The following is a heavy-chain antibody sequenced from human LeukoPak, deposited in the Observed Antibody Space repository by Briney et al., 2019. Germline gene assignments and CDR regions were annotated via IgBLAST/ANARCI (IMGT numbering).Heavy chain of an antibody. J-gene: IGHJ4*02. CDR1: GFTFSSYG. D-gene: IGHD2-15*01. Sequence: PGGSLRLSCAASGFTFSSYGIHWVRQAPGKGLEWVAFILYDGSNKFYADPVKGRFTISKDNSKNTLYLQMNSLRAEDTAVYYCARPYCSGGSCYSGHFDYWGQGTLVTVSS. CDR3: ARPYCSGGSCYSGHFDY. CDR2: ILYDGSNK. V-gene: IGHV3-30*02.